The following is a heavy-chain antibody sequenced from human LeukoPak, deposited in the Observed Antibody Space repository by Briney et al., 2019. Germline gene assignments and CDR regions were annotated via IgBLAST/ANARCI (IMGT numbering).Heavy chain of an antibody. V-gene: IGHV1-69*13. CDR1: GGTFSSYA. Sequence: GASVKVSCKASGGTFSSYAISWVRQAPGQGLEWMGGIIPIFGTANYAQKFQGRVTITADESTSTAYMELSSLRSEDTAVYYCARARAAGTLVWFDPWGQGTLVTVSS. CDR3: ARARAAGTLVWFDP. D-gene: IGHD6-13*01. CDR2: IIPIFGTA. J-gene: IGHJ5*02.